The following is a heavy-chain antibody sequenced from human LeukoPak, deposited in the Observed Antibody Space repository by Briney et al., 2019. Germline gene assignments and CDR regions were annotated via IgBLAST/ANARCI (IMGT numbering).Heavy chain of an antibody. D-gene: IGHD2-15*01. CDR3: ARASVEHSIVAGDYFDY. V-gene: IGHV4-38-2*01. CDR2: ISQSAIA. Sequence: PSETLSLTCAVSGYSINNAHYWAWIRQPPEKGLEWIGNISQSAIASYNPSLKSRVTISLDTSKNHFSLDLRSVTAADTAVYFCARASVEHSIVAGDYFDYWGQGTLVTVSS. J-gene: IGHJ4*02. CDR1: GYSINNAHY.